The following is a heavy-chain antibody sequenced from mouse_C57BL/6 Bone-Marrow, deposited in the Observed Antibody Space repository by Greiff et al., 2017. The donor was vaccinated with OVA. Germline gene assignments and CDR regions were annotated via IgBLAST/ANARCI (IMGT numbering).Heavy chain of an antibody. CDR1: GFNIKNTF. D-gene: IGHD1-1*01. J-gene: IGHJ2*01. Sequence: EVQLVESVAELVRPGASVKLSCTASGFNIKNTFMPWVKQRPEQGLEWIGRIDPANGNTKYAPKFQGKATITADTSSNTAYLQLSSLTSEDTAIYYCARITTVVARGFDYWGQGTTLTVSS. CDR3: ARITTVVARGFDY. CDR2: IDPANGNT. V-gene: IGHV14-3*01.